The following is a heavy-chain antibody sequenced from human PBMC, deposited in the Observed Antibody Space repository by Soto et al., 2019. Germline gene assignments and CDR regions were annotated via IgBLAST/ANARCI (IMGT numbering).Heavy chain of an antibody. Sequence: QVQLQQWGAGLLKPSETLSLTCAVCGGSFSGYYWSWIRQPPGRGLEWIGEINHSGSTNYNPSLKSRGNISVDTSENQFSLELSSVTAADTAVYDCAGGLNGIVGATGYWGQGTLVTVSS. CDR1: GGSFSGYY. D-gene: IGHD1-26*01. CDR3: AGGLNGIVGATGY. CDR2: INHSGST. V-gene: IGHV4-34*01. J-gene: IGHJ4*02.